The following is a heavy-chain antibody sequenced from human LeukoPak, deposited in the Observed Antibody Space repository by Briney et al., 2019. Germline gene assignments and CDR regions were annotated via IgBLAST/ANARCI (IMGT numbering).Heavy chain of an antibody. D-gene: IGHD3-22*01. CDR1: GFAFSSYW. CDR2: IKQDGSEK. Sequence: PGGSLRLSCAASGFAFSSYWMSWVRQAPGKGLEWVANIKQDGSEKYYVDSAKGRFTISRDNAKNSLYLQMNSLRAEDTAVYYCARDRDSSGYPNPYFDYWGQGTLVTVSS. V-gene: IGHV3-7*04. J-gene: IGHJ4*02. CDR3: ARDRDSSGYPNPYFDY.